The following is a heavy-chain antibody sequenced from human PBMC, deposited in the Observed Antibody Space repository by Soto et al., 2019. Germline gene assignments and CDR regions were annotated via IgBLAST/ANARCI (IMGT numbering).Heavy chain of an antibody. CDR1: GGSISSGGYY. D-gene: IGHD2-21*01. J-gene: IGHJ3*02. Sequence: SETLSLTCTVSGGSISSGGYYWSWIRQHPGKGLEWIGYIYYSGSTYYNPSLKSRVTISVDTSKNQFSLKLSSVTAADTAVYYCARAGGENYAFDIWGQGTMVTVSS. V-gene: IGHV4-31*03. CDR3: ARAGGENYAFDI. CDR2: IYYSGST.